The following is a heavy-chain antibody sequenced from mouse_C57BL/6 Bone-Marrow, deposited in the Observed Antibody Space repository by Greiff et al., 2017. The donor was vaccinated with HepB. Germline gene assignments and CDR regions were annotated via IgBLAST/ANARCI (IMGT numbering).Heavy chain of an antibody. CDR2: ISGGGGNT. CDR1: GFTFSSYT. V-gene: IGHV5-9*01. CDR3: ASYYSNSFAY. J-gene: IGHJ3*01. Sequence: DVMLVESGGGLVKPGGSLKLSCAASGFTFSSYTMSWVRQTPEKRLEWVATISGGGGNTYYPDSVKGRFTISRDHAKNTLYLQMSSLRSEDTALYYCASYYSNSFAYWGQGTLVTVSA. D-gene: IGHD2-5*01.